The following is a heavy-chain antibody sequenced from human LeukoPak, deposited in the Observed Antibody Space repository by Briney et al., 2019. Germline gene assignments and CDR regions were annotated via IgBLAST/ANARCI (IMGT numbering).Heavy chain of an antibody. CDR2: IIPIFGTA. V-gene: IGHV1-69*05. D-gene: IGHD3-3*02. CDR1: GGTFSSYA. CDR3: VRPDRIFGVPAAFDA. J-gene: IGHJ3*01. Sequence: GASVKVSCKASGGTFSSYAISWVRQAPGQGLEWMGRIIPIFGTANYAQKFQGRVTITTDESTSTAYMELSSLRSEDTAVYYCVRPDRIFGVPAAFDAWGQGTLVAVSS.